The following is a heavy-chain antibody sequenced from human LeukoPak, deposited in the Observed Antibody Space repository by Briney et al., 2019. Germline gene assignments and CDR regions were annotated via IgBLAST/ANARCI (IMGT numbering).Heavy chain of an antibody. V-gene: IGHV3-23*01. D-gene: IGHD1-26*01. CDR1: GFSFSSYA. Sequence: GGSLRISCAASGFSFSSYAMSWVRQAPGEGLEWVSGLSDSGGNTIYADSVKGRFTISRDNYKNTVYIQMNSLRVEDTAIYYCAKGRSSGPQYNWFDPWGQGTLVTVSS. CDR3: AKGRSSGPQYNWFDP. CDR2: LSDSGGNT. J-gene: IGHJ5*02.